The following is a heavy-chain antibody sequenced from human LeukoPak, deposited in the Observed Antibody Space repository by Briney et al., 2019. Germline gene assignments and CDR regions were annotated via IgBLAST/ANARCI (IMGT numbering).Heavy chain of an antibody. Sequence: GASVKVSCKASGYTFIGYYIHWVRQAPRQGLEWMGWMNPNSGVTNYAQKLQGRVTMTRDTSITTAYMELSRLTSDDTAVYYCARTSAMDYWGQGTLVTVSS. J-gene: IGHJ4*02. D-gene: IGHD2-2*01. CDR3: ARTSAMDY. V-gene: IGHV1-2*02. CDR2: MNPNSGVT. CDR1: GYTFIGYY.